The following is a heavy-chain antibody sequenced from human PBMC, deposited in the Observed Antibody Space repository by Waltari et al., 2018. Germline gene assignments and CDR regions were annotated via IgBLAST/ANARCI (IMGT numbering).Heavy chain of an antibody. CDR1: GFTFSKYA. CDR2: ISGSGESV. J-gene: IGHJ4*02. CDR3: EVSSSSFGNY. Sequence: EVKLLQSGGDLVQPGGSLRLSCAASGFTFSKYAMEWVRQAPGEGLEWVSSISGSGESVDSADSVKGRFTTSRDNSKNIMYLQMNSLRVEDTALYYCEVSSSSFGNYWGQGALVTVSS. V-gene: IGHV3-23*01. D-gene: IGHD6-6*01.